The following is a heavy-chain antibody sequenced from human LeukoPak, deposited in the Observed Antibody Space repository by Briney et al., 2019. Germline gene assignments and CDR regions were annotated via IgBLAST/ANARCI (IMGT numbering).Heavy chain of an antibody. D-gene: IGHD1-26*01. CDR1: GFTFSSYA. CDR2: INHSGST. V-gene: IGHV4-34*01. CDR3: ARDGIVGAIEYCFDY. J-gene: IGHJ4*02. Sequence: GSLRLSCAASGFTFSSYAMSWVRQAPGMGLEWIGEINHSGSTNYNPSLKSRVTISVDTSKNQFSLKLSSVTAADTAVYYCARDGIVGAIEYCFDYWGQGTLVTVSS.